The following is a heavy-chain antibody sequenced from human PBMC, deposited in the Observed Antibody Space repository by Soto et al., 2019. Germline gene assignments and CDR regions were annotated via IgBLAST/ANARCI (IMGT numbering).Heavy chain of an antibody. Sequence: QVQLVQSGAEVKKPGSSVKVSCKASGGTFSSYAISWVRQAPGQGLEWMGGIIPIFGTANYAQKFQGRVTITADESTSTAYMELSSLRCEDTAVYYCARDQSRDSSGSVYYYGMDVWGQGTTVTVSS. CDR1: GGTFSSYA. J-gene: IGHJ6*02. V-gene: IGHV1-69*01. CDR3: ARDQSRDSSGSVYYYGMDV. D-gene: IGHD3-22*01. CDR2: IIPIFGTA.